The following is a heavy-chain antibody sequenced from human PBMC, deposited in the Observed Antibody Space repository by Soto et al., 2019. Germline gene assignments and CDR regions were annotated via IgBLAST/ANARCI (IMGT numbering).Heavy chain of an antibody. J-gene: IGHJ5*02. CDR1: GFTFSSYA. CDR2: ISGSGGST. D-gene: IGHD2-2*01. Sequence: EVQLLESGGGLVQPGGSLRLSCAASGFTFSSYAMSWVRQAPGKGLEWVSAISGSGGSTYYADSVKGRFTISRDNSKNSLYLQRNSLRAEDTAVYYCAKDQVVVPAGTPFNWFDPWGQGTLVTVSS. V-gene: IGHV3-23*01. CDR3: AKDQVVVPAGTPFNWFDP.